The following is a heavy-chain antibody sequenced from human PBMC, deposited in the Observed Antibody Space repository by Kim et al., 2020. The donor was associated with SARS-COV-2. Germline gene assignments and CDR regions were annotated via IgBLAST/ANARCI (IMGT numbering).Heavy chain of an antibody. D-gene: IGHD3-22*01. CDR1: GFTFSDYY. J-gene: IGHJ4*02. V-gene: IGHV3-11*01. Sequence: GGSLRLSCAASGFTFSDYYMSWIRQAPGKGLEWVSYISSSGSTIYYADSVKGRFTISRDNAKNSLYLQMNSLRAEDTAVYYCARDLWDYDSSVLIDYWGQGTLVTVSS. CDR3: ARDLWDYDSSVLIDY. CDR2: ISSSGSTI.